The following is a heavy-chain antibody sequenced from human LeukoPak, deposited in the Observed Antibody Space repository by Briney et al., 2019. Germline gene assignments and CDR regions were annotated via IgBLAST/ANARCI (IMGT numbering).Heavy chain of an antibody. D-gene: IGHD4-17*01. CDR3: ARGNSVTYHFYGLDV. V-gene: IGHV3-64*01. CDR1: GFTFSSYA. Sequence: QSGGSLRLSCAASGFTFSSYAMYWVRQAPGKGLESVSAITSNGGSTYYANSVKGRFTISRDNSKNTLYLQMGSLGAEDMAVYYCARGNSVTYHFYGLDVWGQGTTVTVSS. J-gene: IGHJ6*02. CDR2: ITSNGGST.